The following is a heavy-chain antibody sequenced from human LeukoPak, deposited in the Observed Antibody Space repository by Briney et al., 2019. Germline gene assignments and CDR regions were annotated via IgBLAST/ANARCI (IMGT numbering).Heavy chain of an antibody. D-gene: IGHD6-19*01. J-gene: IGHJ4*02. V-gene: IGHV3-66*01. CDR1: GFTVSTNY. CDR3: ARVGYGSGWYRN. Sequence: PGGSLRLSCAASGFTVSTNYMSWVRQAPGKGLEWVSVIYSGGSTYYADSVEGRFTISRDNSKKTPYFQMNSRRTDDATVYYCARVGYGSGWYRNWGQGTLVTVSS. CDR2: IYSGGST.